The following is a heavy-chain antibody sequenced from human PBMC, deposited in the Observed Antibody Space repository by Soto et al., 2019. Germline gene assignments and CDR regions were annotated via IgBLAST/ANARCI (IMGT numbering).Heavy chain of an antibody. CDR2: ISSSSSTI. D-gene: IGHD2-15*01. CDR1: GFTFSSYS. Sequence: GGSLRLSCAASGFTFSSYSMNWVRQAPGKGLEWVSYISSSSSTIYYADSVKGRFTISRDNAKNSLYLQMNSLRAEDTAVYYCARYCSGGSCYPRPVWGQGTMVTVSS. J-gene: IGHJ3*01. CDR3: ARYCSGGSCYPRPV. V-gene: IGHV3-48*01.